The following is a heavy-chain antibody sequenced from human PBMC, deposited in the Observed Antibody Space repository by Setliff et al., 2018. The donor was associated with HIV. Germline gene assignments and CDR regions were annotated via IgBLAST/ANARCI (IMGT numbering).Heavy chain of an antibody. D-gene: IGHD2-2*01. CDR1: GYTFTGYY. CDR3: ARDFGGYCSSMSCPGLFDP. V-gene: IGHV1-69*13. CDR2: IIPIFGTA. J-gene: IGHJ5*02. Sequence: ASVKVSCKASGYTFTGYYMHWVRQAPGQGLEWMGGIIPIFGTANYAQKFQGRVTITADESTSTAYMELSSLRSEDTAVYYCARDFGGYCSSMSCPGLFDPWGQGTLVTRLL.